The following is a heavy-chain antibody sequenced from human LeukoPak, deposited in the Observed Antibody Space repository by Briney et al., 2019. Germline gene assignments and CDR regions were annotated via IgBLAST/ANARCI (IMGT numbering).Heavy chain of an antibody. Sequence: GGSLRLSCAASGFTFSSYSMNWVRQAPGKGLEWVSSISSSSYIYYADSVKGRFAISRDNAKNSLYLQMDSLRVEDTAVYYCARDPYSGNYGAYYYYYMDVWGKGTTVTVSS. CDR2: ISSSSYI. J-gene: IGHJ6*03. V-gene: IGHV3-21*06. CDR1: GFTFSSYS. CDR3: ARDPYSGNYGAYYYYYMDV. D-gene: IGHD1-26*01.